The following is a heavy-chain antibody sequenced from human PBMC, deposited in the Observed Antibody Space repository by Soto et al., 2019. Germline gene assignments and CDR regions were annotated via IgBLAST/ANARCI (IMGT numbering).Heavy chain of an antibody. CDR3: ARAPRITMVRGVKYYYYGMDV. Sequence: SETLSLTCAVYGGSFGGCSGSWMRWPAGKGLEWIGEINHSGSTYYNPSLKSRVTISVDTSKNQFSLKLSSVTAADTAVYYCARAPRITMVRGVKYYYYGMDVWGQGTTVT. J-gene: IGHJ6*02. D-gene: IGHD3-10*01. CDR2: INHSGST. CDR1: GGSFGGCS. V-gene: IGHV4-34*01.